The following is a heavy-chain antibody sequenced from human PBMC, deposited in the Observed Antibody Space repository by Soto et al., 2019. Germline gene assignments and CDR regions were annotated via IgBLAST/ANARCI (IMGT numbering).Heavy chain of an antibody. CDR2: IYYSGST. Sequence: PSETLSLTCTVSGGSISSSIYYWGWIRQPPGKGLEWIGSIYYSGSTYYNPSLKSRVTISVDTSKNQFSLKLSSVTAADTAVYYCAGYGSGSYYKGMSWFDPWGQGTLVTVSS. CDR1: GGSISSSIYY. D-gene: IGHD3-10*01. CDR3: AGYGSGSYYKGMSWFDP. V-gene: IGHV4-39*01. J-gene: IGHJ5*02.